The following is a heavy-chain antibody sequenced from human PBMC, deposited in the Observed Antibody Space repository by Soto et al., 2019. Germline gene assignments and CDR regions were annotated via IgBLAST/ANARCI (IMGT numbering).Heavy chain of an antibody. Sequence: QVQLVESGGGVVQPGRSLRLSCAASGFTFSSYGMHWVRQAPGKGLEWVAVIWYDGSNKYYADSVKGRFTISRDNSKNTLYLQMNSLRAEDTAVYYCARGDNWNGPSLSFDYWGPGTLVTVSS. J-gene: IGHJ4*02. V-gene: IGHV3-33*01. CDR1: GFTFSSYG. CDR2: IWYDGSNK. D-gene: IGHD1-20*01. CDR3: ARGDNWNGPSLSFDY.